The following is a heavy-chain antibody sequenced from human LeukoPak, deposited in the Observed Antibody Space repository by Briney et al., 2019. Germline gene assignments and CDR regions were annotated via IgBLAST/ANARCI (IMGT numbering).Heavy chain of an antibody. CDR3: ARDTPPVWSSSWYGSAFDI. CDR2: IYYSGST. D-gene: IGHD6-13*01. J-gene: IGHJ3*02. Sequence: SETLSLTCTVSGGSISSSSYYWGWIRQPPGKGLEWIGSIYYSGSTYYNPSLKSRVTISVDTSKNQFSLKLSSVTAADTAVYYCARDTPPVWSSSWYGSAFDIWGQGTMVTVSS. V-gene: IGHV4-39*07. CDR1: GGSISSSSYY.